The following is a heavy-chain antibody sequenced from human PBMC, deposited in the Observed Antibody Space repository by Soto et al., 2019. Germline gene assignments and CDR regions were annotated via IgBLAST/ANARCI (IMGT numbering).Heavy chain of an antibody. V-gene: IGHV4-61*01. Sequence: SETLSLTCPVSGGSVSSGSYYWSWIRQPPGKGLEWIGYIYYSGSTNYNPSLKSRVTISVDTSKNQFSLKLSSVTAADTAVYYCARGAAAAGYYYYYGMDVWGQGTTGTASS. J-gene: IGHJ6*02. D-gene: IGHD6-13*01. CDR2: IYYSGST. CDR3: ARGAAAAGYYYYYGMDV. CDR1: GGSVSSGSYY.